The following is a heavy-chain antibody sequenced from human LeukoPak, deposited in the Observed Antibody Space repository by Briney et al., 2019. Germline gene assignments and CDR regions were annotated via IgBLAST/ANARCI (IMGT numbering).Heavy chain of an antibody. CDR1: GGSISSSSYY. J-gene: IGHJ4*02. V-gene: IGHV4-39*07. D-gene: IGHD1-26*01. CDR2: IYYSGST. Sequence: PSETLSLTCTVSGGSISSSSYYWGWIRQPPGKGLEWIGSIYYSGSTNYNPSLKSRVTISVDTSKNQFSLKLSSVTAADTAVYYCARGMGRGLYSGSYGLYFDYWGQGTLVTVSS. CDR3: ARGMGRGLYSGSYGLYFDY.